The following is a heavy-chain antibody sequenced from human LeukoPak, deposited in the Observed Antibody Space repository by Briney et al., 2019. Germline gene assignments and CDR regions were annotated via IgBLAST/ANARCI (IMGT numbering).Heavy chain of an antibody. J-gene: IGHJ5*02. CDR2: INPNSGGT. Sequence: ASVKVPCKASGYTFTGYYMHWVRQAPGQGLEWMGWINPNSGGTNYEQKFQGRVTMTRDTSISTAYMELSRLTSDDTAVYYCARCIAVAGSEVWFDPWGQGTLVTVSS. D-gene: IGHD6-19*01. CDR3: ARCIAVAGSEVWFDP. CDR1: GYTFTGYY. V-gene: IGHV1-2*02.